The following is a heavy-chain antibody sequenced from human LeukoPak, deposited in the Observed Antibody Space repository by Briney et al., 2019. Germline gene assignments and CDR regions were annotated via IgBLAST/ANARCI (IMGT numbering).Heavy chain of an antibody. CDR3: ARDPVGGSTIFDY. CDR1: GDSASSNSAA. D-gene: IGHD1-26*01. V-gene: IGHV6-1*01. Sequence: SQTLSLTCAISGDSASSNSAAWNWIRQSPSRGLEWLGRTYYRSKWYYDYAVAVKSRISINPDTSKNQLSLQLSSVTPEDTAVYYCARDPVGGSTIFDYWGQGTLVTVSS. J-gene: IGHJ4*02. CDR2: TYYRSKWYY.